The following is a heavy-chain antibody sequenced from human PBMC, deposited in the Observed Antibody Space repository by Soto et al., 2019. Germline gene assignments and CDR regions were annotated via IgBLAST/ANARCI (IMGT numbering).Heavy chain of an antibody. CDR1: GVSISSSNW. CDR3: ARDVVIRGVTAVDY. Sequence: QVQLQESGPGLVKPSGTLSLTCAVSGVSISSSNWWSWVRQPPGKGLEWIGQIYHTGSTDYNPSLXXXVXXSVDKSKNQFSLRLSSVTAADTAVYYCARDVVIRGVTAVDYWGQGTLVTVSS. CDR2: IYHTGST. V-gene: IGHV4-4*02. D-gene: IGHD3-10*01. J-gene: IGHJ4*02.